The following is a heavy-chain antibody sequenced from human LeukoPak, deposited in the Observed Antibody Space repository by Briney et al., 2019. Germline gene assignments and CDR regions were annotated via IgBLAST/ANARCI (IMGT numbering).Heavy chain of an antibody. J-gene: IGHJ6*02. D-gene: IGHD6-13*01. CDR3: ARDAAAPTVSYYYYGMDV. Sequence: SETLSLTCTVSGGSISSYYWSWIRQPPGKGLEWIGYIYYSGSTNYNPSLKSRVTISVDTSKNQFSLKLSSVTAADTAVYYCARDAAAPTVSYYYYGMDVWGRGTTVTVSS. CDR2: IYYSGST. CDR1: GGSISSYY. V-gene: IGHV4-59*01.